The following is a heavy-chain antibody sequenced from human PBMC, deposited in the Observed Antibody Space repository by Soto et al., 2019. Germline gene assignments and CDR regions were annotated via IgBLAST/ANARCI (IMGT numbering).Heavy chain of an antibody. CDR2: ISGSGRTT. V-gene: IGHV3-23*01. CDR1: GFTFGSYA. J-gene: IGHJ6*03. D-gene: IGHD3-16*01. CDR3: AKFRGPSYSYYSMDV. Sequence: PGGSLRLSCAASGFTFGSYAMNWLRQAPGRGLECVSFISGSGRTTYYADSVKGRFTVSRDNSKNTLYLQMNSLRAEDTAPYYCAKFRGPSYSYYSMDVWGKGTTVTVSS.